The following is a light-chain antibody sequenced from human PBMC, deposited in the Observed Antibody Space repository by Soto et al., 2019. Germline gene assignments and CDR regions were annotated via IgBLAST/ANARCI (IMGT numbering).Light chain of an antibody. CDR1: SSDVGGYNY. V-gene: IGLV2-14*03. J-gene: IGLJ2*01. Sequence: QSALSQPASMSGSPGQSITISCTGTSSDVGGYNYVSWYRQYPGKAPKLIIYDVNNRPSEVSNRFSGSKSGNTASLTISGLQADDEDDYYCSSHSSSSTLVVFGGGTKVTVL. CDR3: SSHSSSSTLVV. CDR2: DVN.